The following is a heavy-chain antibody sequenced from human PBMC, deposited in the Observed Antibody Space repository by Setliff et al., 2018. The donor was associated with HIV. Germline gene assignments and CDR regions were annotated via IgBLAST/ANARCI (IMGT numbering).Heavy chain of an antibody. CDR3: ARESGILHDGINYYFDY. Sequence: ASVKVSCKASGYSFSNYAMNWVRQAPGQGLEWMGWINTNTGNPTSAQGFTGRFVFSVDTSVSTAYLQISSLKAEDTAVYYCARESGILHDGINYYFDYWGQGTLVTVSS. V-gene: IGHV7-4-1*02. D-gene: IGHD6-13*01. J-gene: IGHJ4*02. CDR2: INTNTGNP. CDR1: GYSFSNYA.